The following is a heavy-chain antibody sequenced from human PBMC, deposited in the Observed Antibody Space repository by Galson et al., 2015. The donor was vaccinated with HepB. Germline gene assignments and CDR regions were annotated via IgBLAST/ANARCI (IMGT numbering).Heavy chain of an antibody. V-gene: IGHV3-15*07. Sequence: SLRLSCAASGFTFSNAWMNWVRQAPGKGLEWVGRIKSKTDGGTTDYAAPVKGRFTISRDDSKNTLYLQMNSLKTEDTAVYYCTTDLEGDRYLGDAFDIWGQGTMVTVSS. CDR3: TTDLEGDRYLGDAFDI. CDR2: IKSKTDGGTT. J-gene: IGHJ3*02. CDR1: GFTFSNAW. D-gene: IGHD5-24*01.